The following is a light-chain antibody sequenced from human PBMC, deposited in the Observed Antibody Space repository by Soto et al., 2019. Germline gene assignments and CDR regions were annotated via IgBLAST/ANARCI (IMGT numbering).Light chain of an antibody. CDR1: QSVSNNY. Sequence: EIVMTHSPGTLSLSPGEIATLSCRASQSVSNNYLAWYQQKPGQAPRLLIYGASNRATGIPDRFSGSGSGTDFTLTISSLEPEDFAVYYCHYGNSPPWTFGHGTKVDIK. V-gene: IGKV3-20*01. CDR2: GAS. CDR3: HYGNSPPWT. J-gene: IGKJ1*01.